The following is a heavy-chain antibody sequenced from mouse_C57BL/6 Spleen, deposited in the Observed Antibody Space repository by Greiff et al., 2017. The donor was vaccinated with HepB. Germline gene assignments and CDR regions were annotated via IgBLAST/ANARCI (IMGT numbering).Heavy chain of an antibody. V-gene: IGHV3-8*01. CDR3: ARSPITTVVAWYFDV. J-gene: IGHJ1*03. CDR2: ISYSGST. Sequence: EVQLQQSGPGLAKPSQTLSLTCSVTGYSITSDYWNWFRKFPGNKLEYMGYISYSGSTYYNPSLKSRISITRDTSKNQYYLQLNSVTTEDTATYYCARSPITTVVAWYFDVWGTGTTVTVSS. D-gene: IGHD1-1*01. CDR1: GYSITSDY.